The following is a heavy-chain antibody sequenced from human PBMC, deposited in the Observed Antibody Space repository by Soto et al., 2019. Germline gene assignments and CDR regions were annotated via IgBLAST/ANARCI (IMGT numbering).Heavy chain of an antibody. CDR3: ARDTGLAPTVWGY. V-gene: IGHV4-31*03. CDR2: VYHSGST. D-gene: IGHD7-27*01. J-gene: IGHJ4*03. CDR1: GDSIRGGGHY. Sequence: QVQLQESGPGLVKPSQTLSLPCSVSGDSIRGGGHYWNWIRQFPGKALEWIGYVYHSGSTHYNPSLRGRLTISIDTSKNQFSLRLISVTAADTALYYCARDTGLAPTVWGYWGHGTQVTVSS.